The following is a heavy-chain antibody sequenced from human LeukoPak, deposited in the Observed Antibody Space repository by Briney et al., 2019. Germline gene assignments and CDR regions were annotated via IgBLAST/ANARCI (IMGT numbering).Heavy chain of an antibody. CDR1: GFTFSSYA. CDR3: AKGRTYSSSSPLDY. Sequence: GGSLRLSCAASGFTFSSYAMSWVRQAPGKGLEWVSAISGSGGSTYYADSVKGRFTISRDNSKNTLYLQMNSLRAEDTAVYYCAKGRTYSSSSPLDYWGQGTLVTVSS. V-gene: IGHV3-23*01. J-gene: IGHJ4*02. CDR2: ISGSGGST. D-gene: IGHD6-6*01.